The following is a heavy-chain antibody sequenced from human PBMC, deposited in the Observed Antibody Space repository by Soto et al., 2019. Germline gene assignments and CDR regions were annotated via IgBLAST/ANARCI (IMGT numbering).Heavy chain of an antibody. J-gene: IGHJ4*02. V-gene: IGHV1-58*02. Sequence: SVKVSCRASGFTFTSSAMQWVRQARGQRLEWIGWIVVGSGNTNYAQKFQERVTITRDMSTSTAYMELSSLRSEDTAVYYCAVSTTVTDLVVDYWGQGTLVTVS. CDR2: IVVGSGNT. CDR3: AVSTTVTDLVVDY. D-gene: IGHD4-17*01. CDR1: GFTFTSSA.